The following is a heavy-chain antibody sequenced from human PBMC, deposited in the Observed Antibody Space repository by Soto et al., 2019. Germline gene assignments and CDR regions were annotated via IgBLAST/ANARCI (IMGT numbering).Heavy chain of an antibody. J-gene: IGHJ4*02. Sequence: EGSLRLSCAASGFSFSKAWMSWVRLTPGKGLEWVGRIKNKTDGGITDYPAPVRDRFTISRDDSGSTLYLQMNSLKTEDTAVYYCITDPYYDFWSGYHFDYWGQGTLVTVSS. D-gene: IGHD3-3*01. V-gene: IGHV3-15*01. CDR3: ITDPYYDFWSGYHFDY. CDR1: GFSFSKAW. CDR2: IKNKTDGGIT.